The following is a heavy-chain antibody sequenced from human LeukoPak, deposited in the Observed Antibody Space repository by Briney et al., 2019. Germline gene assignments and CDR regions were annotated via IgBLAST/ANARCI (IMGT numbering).Heavy chain of an antibody. J-gene: IGHJ4*02. CDR3: AKDSYSGSYSW. D-gene: IGHD1-26*01. CDR1: GITFSSNA. CDR2: ISYDGSNK. V-gene: IGHV3-30*04. Sequence: GRSLRLSCAASGITFSSNAMHWVRQAPGKGLEWVAIISYDGSNKYYADSVKGRFTISRDNAKNSLYLQMNSLRAEDTAVYYCAKDSYSGSYSWWGQGTLVTVSS.